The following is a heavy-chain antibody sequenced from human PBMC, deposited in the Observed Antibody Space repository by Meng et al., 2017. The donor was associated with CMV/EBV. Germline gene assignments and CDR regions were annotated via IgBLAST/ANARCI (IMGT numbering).Heavy chain of an antibody. CDR2: ISGSGGST. V-gene: IGHV3-23*01. D-gene: IGHD3-3*01. J-gene: IGHJ4*02. Sequence: GGSLRLSCAASGFTFSSYAMSWVRQAPGKGLEWVSAISGSGGSTYYADSVKGRFTISRDNSKNTLYLQMSSLRAEDTAVYYCAKTSWDFTENCYFDYWGQGTLVTVSS. CDR3: AKTSWDFTENCYFDY. CDR1: GFTFSSYA.